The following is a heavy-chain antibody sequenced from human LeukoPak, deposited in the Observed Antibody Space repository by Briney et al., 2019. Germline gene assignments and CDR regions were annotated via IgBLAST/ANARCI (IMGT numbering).Heavy chain of an antibody. J-gene: IGHJ5*02. CDR2: IYTSGST. CDR3: ARAYYDILTGHTSNWFDP. Sequence: ASETLSLTCTLSGGSISSYYWSWIRQPAGKGLEWIGRIYTSGSTNYNPSLTSRATMSVATSKNQFSLKLSSVTAAATAVYYCARAYYDILTGHTSNWFDPWGQGTPVTVSS. V-gene: IGHV4-4*07. CDR1: GGSISSYY. D-gene: IGHD3-9*01.